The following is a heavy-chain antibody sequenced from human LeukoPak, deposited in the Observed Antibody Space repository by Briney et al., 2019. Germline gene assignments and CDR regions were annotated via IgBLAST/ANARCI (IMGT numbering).Heavy chain of an antibody. CDR1: RFTFSSYT. J-gene: IGHJ4*02. CDR2: ISGSGDTT. CDR3: ARKPGYYVYDFDY. D-gene: IGHD3-3*01. V-gene: IGHV3-23*01. Sequence: GGTLRLSCAASRFTFSSYTMSWVRQAPGKGLEWVSAISGSGDTTYYADSVKGRFTISRDNSKNTLYLRMNSLRAEDTAVYYCARKPGYYVYDFDYWGQGTLVTVSS.